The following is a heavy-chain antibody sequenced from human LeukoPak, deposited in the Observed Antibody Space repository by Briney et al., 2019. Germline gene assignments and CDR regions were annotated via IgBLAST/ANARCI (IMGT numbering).Heavy chain of an antibody. CDR1: GYTFTSYF. CDR3: ARVGVTAATADY. CDR2: INPRGGST. V-gene: IGHV1-46*01. D-gene: IGHD6-25*01. Sequence: ASVKVSCKASGYTFTSYFMHWMRQAPGQGPEWMGIINPRGGSTDYSQKFQDRLTMTGDTSTSTVYMELNSLRSEDTAVYFCARVGVTAATADYWGQGTLVTVFS. J-gene: IGHJ4*02.